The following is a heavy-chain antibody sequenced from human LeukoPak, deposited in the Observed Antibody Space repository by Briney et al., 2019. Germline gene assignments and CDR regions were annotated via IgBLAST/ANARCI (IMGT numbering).Heavy chain of an antibody. V-gene: IGHV4-59*01. CDR1: GGSISSYY. D-gene: IGHD2-8*01. CDR3: AAFSRYCTNGVCYRAYDAFDI. CDR2: IYYSGST. Sequence: SETLSLTCTVSGGSISSYYWSWIRQPPGKGLEWIGYIYYSGSTNYNPSLKSRVTISVDTSKNQFSLKLSSVTAADTAVYYCAAFSRYCTNGVCYRAYDAFDIWGQGTMVTVSS. J-gene: IGHJ3*02.